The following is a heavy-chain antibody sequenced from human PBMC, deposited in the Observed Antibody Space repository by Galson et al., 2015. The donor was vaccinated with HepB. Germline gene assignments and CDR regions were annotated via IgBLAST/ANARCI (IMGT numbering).Heavy chain of an antibody. D-gene: IGHD1-26*01. J-gene: IGHJ6*02. Sequence: QSGAEVKKPGESLKISCKGSGYSFSTYWIGWVRQMPGKGLEWMGLISPDDSNTRYSPAFEGRVTISADNSITTAYLQWNSLQASDTAMYYCAGHPRGGRGMDVWGQGTTVTVSS. CDR3: AGHPRGGRGMDV. CDR1: GYSFSTYW. V-gene: IGHV5-51*01. CDR2: ISPDDSNT.